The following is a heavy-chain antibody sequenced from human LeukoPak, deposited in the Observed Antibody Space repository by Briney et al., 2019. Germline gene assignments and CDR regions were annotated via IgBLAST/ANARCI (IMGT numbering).Heavy chain of an antibody. CDR3: ASWQQGLDY. D-gene: IGHD6-13*01. V-gene: IGHV4-34*01. J-gene: IGHJ4*02. CDR1: GGSFSGYY. Sequence: SETLSLTCAVYGGSFSGYYWSWIRQPPGKGLEWIGEINHSGSTNYNPSLKSRVTISVDTSKNQFSLKLSSVTAADTAVYYCASWQQGLDYWGQGTLVTVSS. CDR2: INHSGST.